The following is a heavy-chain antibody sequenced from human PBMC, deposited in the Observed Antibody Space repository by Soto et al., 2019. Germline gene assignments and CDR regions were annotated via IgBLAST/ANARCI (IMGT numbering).Heavy chain of an antibody. CDR3: ARDLSYSSGR. J-gene: IGHJ4*02. CDR2: IYYSGST. V-gene: IGHV4-31*03. D-gene: IGHD3-10*01. CDR1: GGSISSFCYY. Sequence: SETLSLTCTVSGGSISSFCYYWSWIRQHPGKGLEWIGYIYYSGSTYYNPSLKSRVTISVDTSKNQFSLKLSSVTAADTAVYYCARDLSYSSGRWGQGTLVTVSS.